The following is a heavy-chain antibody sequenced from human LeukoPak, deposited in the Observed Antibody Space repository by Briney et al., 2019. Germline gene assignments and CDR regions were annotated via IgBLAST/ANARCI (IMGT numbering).Heavy chain of an antibody. CDR2: INHSGST. J-gene: IGHJ4*02. V-gene: IGHV4-34*01. CDR1: GRSFSGYY. CDR3: ARVSRAAAFIDY. Sequence: SETLSLTCAVYGRSFSGYYWSWIRQPPGKGLEWIGEINHSGSTNYNPSLKSRVTISVDTSKNQFSLKLSSVTAADTAVYYCARVSRAAAFIDYWGQGTLVTVSS. D-gene: IGHD6-13*01.